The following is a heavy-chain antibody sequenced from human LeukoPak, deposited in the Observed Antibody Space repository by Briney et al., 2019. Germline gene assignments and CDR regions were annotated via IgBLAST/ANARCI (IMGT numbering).Heavy chain of an antibody. Sequence: GRSLRLSCAASGFTFSSYAMSWVRQAPRKGLEWVSAISVSGGSTYYADSVRGRFTICSTNYNNRLYLQMHSLRAEDTAVYYCAKDAWRGYCGGDCYKFDYWGQGTLATVSS. V-gene: IGHV3-23*01. J-gene: IGHJ4*02. CDR3: AKDAWRGYCGGDCYKFDY. D-gene: IGHD2-21*02. CDR1: GFTFSSYA. CDR2: ISVSGGST.